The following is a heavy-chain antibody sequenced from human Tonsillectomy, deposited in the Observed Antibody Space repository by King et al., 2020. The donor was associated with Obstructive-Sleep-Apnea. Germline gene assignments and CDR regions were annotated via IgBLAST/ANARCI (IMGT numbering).Heavy chain of an antibody. Sequence: VQLVESGGDLVQPGGSLRLSCTGSGFSFPKYWMTWVRQAPGKGLGWVANIKGDGTDKYYVGSVKGRFTISRDNAKNSLFLEMNNLRVEDTGVYYCAGLRGEEDYWGQGTLVTASS. CDR2: IKGDGTDK. CDR1: GFSFPKYW. J-gene: IGHJ4*02. V-gene: IGHV3-7*01. CDR3: AGLRGEEDY. D-gene: IGHD3-16*01.